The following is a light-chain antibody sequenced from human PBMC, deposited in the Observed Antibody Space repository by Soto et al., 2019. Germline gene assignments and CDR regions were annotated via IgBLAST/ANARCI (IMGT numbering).Light chain of an antibody. V-gene: IGKV1-27*01. Sequence: DIQMTQSPSSLSASVGDRVTITCRASQDISNSLAWYQQKPGEVPKVLIYATSILQSGVPARFSGSGSGTDFPLTISRLQPEDVATYYCQNYNSAPLTFGGGTKVEI. CDR2: ATS. J-gene: IGKJ4*01. CDR1: QDISNS. CDR3: QNYNSAPLT.